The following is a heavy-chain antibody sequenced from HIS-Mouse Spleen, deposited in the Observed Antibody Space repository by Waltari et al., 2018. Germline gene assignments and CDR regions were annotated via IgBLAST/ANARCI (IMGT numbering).Heavy chain of an antibody. D-gene: IGHD6-13*01. CDR2: IYYIGST. Sequence: QLQLQESGPGLVKPSETLSLTCTVPGGSISSSSSYWGWIRPPPGKGLEWIGSIYYIGSTYYNPSLKSRVTISVDTSKNQFSLKLSSVTAADTAVYYCAREIPYSSSWYDWYFDLWGRGTLVTVSS. CDR3: AREIPYSSSWYDWYFDL. V-gene: IGHV4-39*07. J-gene: IGHJ2*01. CDR1: GGSISSSSSY.